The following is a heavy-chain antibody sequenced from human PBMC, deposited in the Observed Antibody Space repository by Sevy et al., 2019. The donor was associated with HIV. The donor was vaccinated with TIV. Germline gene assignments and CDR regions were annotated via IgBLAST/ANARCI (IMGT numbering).Heavy chain of an antibody. D-gene: IGHD1-26*01. CDR2: ISSSSSYI. Sequence: GGSLRISCAAAGFTFSSYSMNWVRQAPGKGLEWVSSISSSSSYIYYADSVKGRFTISRDNAKNSLYLQMNSLRAEDTAVYYCARGWERLGLAPWGQGTLVTVSS. J-gene: IGHJ5*02. CDR1: GFTFSSYS. CDR3: ARGWERLGLAP. V-gene: IGHV3-21*01.